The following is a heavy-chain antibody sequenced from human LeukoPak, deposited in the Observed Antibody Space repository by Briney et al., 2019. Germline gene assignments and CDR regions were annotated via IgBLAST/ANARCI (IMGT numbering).Heavy chain of an antibody. V-gene: IGHV1-8*03. Sequence: ASVKVSCKASGGTFSSYAISRVRQAPGQGLEWMGWMNPNSGNTGYAQKFQGRVTITRNTSISTAYMELSGLRSEDTAVYYCARAYYYDSSGYSPFDYWGQGTLVTVSS. D-gene: IGHD3-22*01. CDR2: MNPNSGNT. CDR1: GGTFSSYA. J-gene: IGHJ4*02. CDR3: ARAYYYDSSGYSPFDY.